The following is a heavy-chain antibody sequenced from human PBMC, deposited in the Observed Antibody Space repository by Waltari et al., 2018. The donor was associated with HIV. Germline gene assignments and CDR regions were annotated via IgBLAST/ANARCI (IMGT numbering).Heavy chain of an antibody. CDR2: IYTSGST. V-gene: IGHV4-4*07. D-gene: IGHD5-18*01. Sequence: QVQLQESGPGLVKPSETLSLTCTVSGGSISSYYWSWIRQPAGKGLEWIGRIYTSGSTTHNPSRKSRVTMSVDTSKNQFSLKLSSVTAADTAVYYCARATRGYSYGYVDYWGQGTLVTVSS. CDR1: GGSISSYY. J-gene: IGHJ4*02. CDR3: ARATRGYSYGYVDY.